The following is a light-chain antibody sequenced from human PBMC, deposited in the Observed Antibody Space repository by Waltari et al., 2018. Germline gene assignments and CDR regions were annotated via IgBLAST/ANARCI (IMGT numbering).Light chain of an antibody. J-gene: IGKJ2*03. V-gene: IGKV1-17*01. CDR2: AAT. CDR3: LQHNRFPYS. Sequence: DIQMTQSTSSLSASVGETVTITCRASHDISSYLNWFQQKPGKAPKLLIYAATTLQSGVPSRFSGSGSGTDFTLTISSLQPEDFASYYCLQHNRFPYSFGQGTKVEIK. CDR1: HDISSY.